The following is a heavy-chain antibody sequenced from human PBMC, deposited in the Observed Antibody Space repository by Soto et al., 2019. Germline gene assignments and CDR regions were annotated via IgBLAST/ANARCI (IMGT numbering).Heavy chain of an antibody. CDR1: GGPFSGYY. D-gene: IGHD3-10*01. J-gene: IGHJ4*02. Sequence: SETLSLTCAVYGGPFSGYYWSWIRQPPGKGLEWIGEINHSGSTNYNPSLKSRVTISVDTSKNQFSLKLSSVTAADTAVYYCASNTMVRGVYVYWGQGTLVTVSS. V-gene: IGHV4-34*01. CDR3: ASNTMVRGVYVY. CDR2: INHSGST.